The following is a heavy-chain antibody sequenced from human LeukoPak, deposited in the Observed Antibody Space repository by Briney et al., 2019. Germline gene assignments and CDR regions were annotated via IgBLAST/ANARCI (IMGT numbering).Heavy chain of an antibody. Sequence: GGSLRLSCAASGLTFSSYGMHWVRQAPGKGLEWVAVISYDGSNKYYADSVKGRFTISRDNSKNTLYLQMNSLRAEDTAVYYCAKDSGSYLYYFDYWGQGTLVTVSS. CDR1: GLTFSSYG. J-gene: IGHJ4*02. CDR2: ISYDGSNK. V-gene: IGHV3-30*18. CDR3: AKDSGSYLYYFDY. D-gene: IGHD1-26*01.